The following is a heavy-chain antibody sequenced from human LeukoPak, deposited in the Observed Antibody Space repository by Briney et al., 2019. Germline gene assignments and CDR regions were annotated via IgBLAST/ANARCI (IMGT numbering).Heavy chain of an antibody. CDR3: ARDSSERTIFGVVNPYFDY. V-gene: IGHV4-59*12. J-gene: IGHJ4*02. Sequence: PSETLSLTCIVSGASITSYSWNWLRQSPGKGLEWIGYFSLGGSGSTNYNPSLKSRVTISVDKSKNQFSLKLSSVTAADTAVYYCARDSSERTIFGVVNPYFDYWAREPWSPSPQ. D-gene: IGHD3-3*01. CDR1: GASITSYS. CDR2: FSLGGSGST.